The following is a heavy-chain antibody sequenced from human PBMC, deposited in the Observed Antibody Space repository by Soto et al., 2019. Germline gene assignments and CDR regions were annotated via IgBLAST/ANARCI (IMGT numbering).Heavy chain of an antibody. CDR1: GFTFTSSA. V-gene: IGHV1-58*01. J-gene: IGHJ6*02. CDR2: IVVGSGNT. Sequence: EASVKVSCKASGFTFTSSAVQWVRQARGQRLEWIGWIVVGSGNTNYAQKFQERVTITRDMSTSTAYMELSSLRSEDTAVYYCAAGPIIVGATKYYGMDVWGQGTTVTVSS. CDR3: AAGPIIVGATKYYGMDV. D-gene: IGHD1-26*01.